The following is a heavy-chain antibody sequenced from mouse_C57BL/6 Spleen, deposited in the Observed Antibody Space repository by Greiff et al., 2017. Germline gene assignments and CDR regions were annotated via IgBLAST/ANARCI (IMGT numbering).Heavy chain of an antibody. Sequence: EVKLVESGGDLVKPGGSLKLSCAASGFTFSSYGMSWVRQTPDKRLEWVATISSGGSYTYYPDSVKGRFTISRDTAKNTLYLQMSSLKSEDTAMYYCASQYDYDGYYAMDYWGQGTSVTVSS. CDR3: ASQYDYDGYYAMDY. CDR2: ISSGGSYT. CDR1: GFTFSSYG. V-gene: IGHV5-6*01. J-gene: IGHJ4*01. D-gene: IGHD2-4*01.